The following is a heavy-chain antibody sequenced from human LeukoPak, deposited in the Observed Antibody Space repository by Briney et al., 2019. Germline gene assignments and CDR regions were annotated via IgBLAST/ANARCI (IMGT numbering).Heavy chain of an antibody. D-gene: IGHD3-10*01. V-gene: IGHV3-48*04. CDR3: ARGPQFSGPGWFDP. CDR2: ISSSSSTI. CDR1: GFTFSSYS. J-gene: IGHJ5*02. Sequence: GGSLRLSCAASGFTFSSYSMNWVRQAPGKGLEWVSYISSSSSTIYYADSVKGRFTISRDNAKNSLYLQMNSLRAEDTAIYYCARGPQFSGPGWFDPWGQGTLVTVSS.